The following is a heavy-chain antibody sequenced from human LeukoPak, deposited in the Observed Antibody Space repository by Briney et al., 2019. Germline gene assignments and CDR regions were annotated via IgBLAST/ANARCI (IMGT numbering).Heavy chain of an antibody. CDR3: AREAGSVVPAAQDAFDI. Sequence: GGSLRLSCAASGFTVSSNYMSWVRQAPGKGLEWVSVIYSGGSTYYADSVKGRFTISRDNSKNTLYLQMNSLRAEDTAVYYCAREAGSVVPAAQDAFDIWGQGTMVTVSS. J-gene: IGHJ3*02. V-gene: IGHV3-53*01. CDR2: IYSGGST. CDR1: GFTVSSNY. D-gene: IGHD2-2*01.